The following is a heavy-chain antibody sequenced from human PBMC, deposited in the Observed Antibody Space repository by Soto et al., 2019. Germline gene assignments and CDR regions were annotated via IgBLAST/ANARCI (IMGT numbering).Heavy chain of an antibody. V-gene: IGHV5-10-1*01. Sequence: GESLKISCKVSGYYFINFWISWVRQMPGKGLDWMGRIDPSDSYTDYSPSFRGRATISVDKSIGTAYLQWSTLEASDTATYYCARLSSPYWYFDLWGRGTLVTVSS. CDR3: ARLSSPYWYFDL. CDR2: IDPSDSYT. J-gene: IGHJ2*01. CDR1: GYYFINFW.